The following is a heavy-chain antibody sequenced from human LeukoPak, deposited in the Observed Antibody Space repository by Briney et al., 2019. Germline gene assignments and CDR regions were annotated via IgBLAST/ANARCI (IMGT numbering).Heavy chain of an antibody. J-gene: IGHJ3*02. CDR3: AKDPASSSDAFDI. CDR1: GFTFSSYA. Sequence: PGGSLRLSCAASGFTFSSYAMSWVHQAPGKGLEWVSAISGSGGSTYYADSVKGRFTISRDNSKNTLYLQMNSLRAEDTAVYYCAKDPASSSDAFDIWGQGTMVTVSS. D-gene: IGHD6-6*01. V-gene: IGHV3-23*01. CDR2: ISGSGGST.